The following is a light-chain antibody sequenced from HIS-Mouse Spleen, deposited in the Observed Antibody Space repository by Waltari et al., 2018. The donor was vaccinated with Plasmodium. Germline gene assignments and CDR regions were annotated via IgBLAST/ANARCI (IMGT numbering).Light chain of an antibody. CDR1: ALPKTS. Sequence: SYELTQPPSVSVSPGQTARITCSGDALPKTSASWYQQKSGQATVLVIYEDSKRPSGIPERFSGSSSGTMATLTISGAQVEDEADYYCYSTDSSGNHRVFGGGTKLTVL. J-gene: IGLJ3*02. V-gene: IGLV3-10*01. CDR2: EDS. CDR3: YSTDSSGNHRV.